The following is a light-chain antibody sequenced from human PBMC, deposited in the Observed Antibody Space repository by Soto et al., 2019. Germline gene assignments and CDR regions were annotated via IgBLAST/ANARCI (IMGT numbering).Light chain of an antibody. CDR2: GAS. CDR3: QQYNNWPLT. V-gene: IGKV3D-15*01. Sequence: EVVMTQSPATLSVSPGERATLSCRASQSVSSNLAWYQQKPGQAPRLLIYGASTRATGIPARFSGSGSGTEFTLTISSLQSEDFAVYYCQQYNNWPLTFGGGTKA. CDR1: QSVSSN. J-gene: IGKJ4*01.